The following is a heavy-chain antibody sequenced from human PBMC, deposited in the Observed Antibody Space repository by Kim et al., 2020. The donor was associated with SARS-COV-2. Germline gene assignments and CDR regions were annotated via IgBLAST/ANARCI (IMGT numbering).Heavy chain of an antibody. CDR2: ISAYNGNT. J-gene: IGHJ3*02. V-gene: IGHV1-18*01. CDR3: AREDLGDYYDSSGQGAFDI. Sequence: ASVKVSCKASGYTFTSYGISWVRQAPGQGLEWMGWISAYNGNTNYAQKLQGRVTMTTDTSTSTAYMELRSLRSDDTAVYYCAREDLGDYYDSSGQGAFDIWGQGTMVTVSS. D-gene: IGHD3-22*01. CDR1: GYTFTSYG.